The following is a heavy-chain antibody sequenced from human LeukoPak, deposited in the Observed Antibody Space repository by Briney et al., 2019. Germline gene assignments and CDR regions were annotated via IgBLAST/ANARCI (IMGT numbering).Heavy chain of an antibody. CDR2: IYNSGST. CDR3: ARHSSGYYYSPFDY. V-gene: IGHV4-39*01. CDR1: GGSISSSSYY. D-gene: IGHD3-22*01. J-gene: IGHJ4*02. Sequence: SETLSLTCTVSGGSISSSSYYWGWIRQPPGKGLEWIGSIYNSGSTYHNPSLKSRVTISIDTSKNQFSLNLRSVTAAVSAVYYCARHSSGYYYSPFDYWGQGRLVTVSS.